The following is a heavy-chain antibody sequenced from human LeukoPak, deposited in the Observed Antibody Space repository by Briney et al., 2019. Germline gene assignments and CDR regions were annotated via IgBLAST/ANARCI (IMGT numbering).Heavy chain of an antibody. CDR3: ARGGRFLEWFGSLYYYYMDV. V-gene: IGHV3-48*01. D-gene: IGHD3-3*01. CDR1: GFTFSSYT. J-gene: IGHJ6*03. CDR2: IGTSSTTI. Sequence: GGSLRLSCAASGFTFSSYTMNWVRQPPGKGLEWVSNIGTSSTTIYYADSAKGRFTISRDNAKNSLYLQMNSLRAEDTAVYYCARGGRFLEWFGSLYYYYMDVWGKGTTVTVSS.